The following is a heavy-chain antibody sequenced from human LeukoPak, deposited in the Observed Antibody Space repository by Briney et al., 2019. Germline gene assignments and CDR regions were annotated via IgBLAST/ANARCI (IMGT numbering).Heavy chain of an antibody. D-gene: IGHD1-26*01. CDR2: INPSGGST. CDR3: ARLGATDNYFDY. Sequence: ASVKVSCKASGYTFTSYAMNWVRQAPGQGLEWMGIINPSGGSTSYAQKFQGRVTMTRDTSTSTVYMELSSLRSEDTAVYYCARLGATDNYFDYWGQGTLVTVPS. V-gene: IGHV1-46*01. J-gene: IGHJ4*02. CDR1: GYTFTSYA.